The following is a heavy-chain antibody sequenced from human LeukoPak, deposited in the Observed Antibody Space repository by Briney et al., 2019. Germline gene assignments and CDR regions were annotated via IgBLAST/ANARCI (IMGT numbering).Heavy chain of an antibody. CDR3: ARRSYYYDSSGYYGTFDI. CDR1: GGSISSNSYY. CDR2: IYYGGST. V-gene: IGHV4-39*01. Sequence: PSETLSLTCTVSGGSISSNSYYWGWIRQPPGKGLEWIGSIYYGGSTYYNPSLKSRVTISVDTSKNQFSLKLSSVTAADTAVYYCARRSYYYDSSGYYGTFDIWGQGTMVTVSS. D-gene: IGHD3-22*01. J-gene: IGHJ3*02.